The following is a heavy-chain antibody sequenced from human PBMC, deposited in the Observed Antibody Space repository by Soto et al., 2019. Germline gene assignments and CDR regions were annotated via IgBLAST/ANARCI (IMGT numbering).Heavy chain of an antibody. J-gene: IGHJ6*02. V-gene: IGHV3-23*01. CDR1: GFTFGNYA. CDR2: IGTSGTPT. CDR3: TRILWSSRRDALDI. Sequence: DVQLLESGGDLVQPGGSLRLSCIASGFTFGNYAMAWVRQAPGEDLEWVSAIGTSGTPTLYADSVKSRFSISRDDSRNTVSLQMNSLGVEDTATYYCTRILWSSRRDALDIWGQGTTVTVSS. D-gene: IGHD2-21*01.